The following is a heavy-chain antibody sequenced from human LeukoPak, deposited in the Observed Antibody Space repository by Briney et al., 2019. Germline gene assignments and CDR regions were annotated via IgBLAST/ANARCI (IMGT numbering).Heavy chain of an antibody. V-gene: IGHV1-24*01. CDR1: GYTLTELS. J-gene: IGHJ4*02. Sequence: ASVKVSCKVSGYTLTELSMHWVRQAPGKGLEWMGGFDPEDGETIYAQKFQGRVTMTEDTSTDTAYMELSSLRAEDTAVYYCARDKAVVVPAAYFDYWGQGTLVTVSS. D-gene: IGHD2-2*01. CDR3: ARDKAVVVPAAYFDY. CDR2: FDPEDGET.